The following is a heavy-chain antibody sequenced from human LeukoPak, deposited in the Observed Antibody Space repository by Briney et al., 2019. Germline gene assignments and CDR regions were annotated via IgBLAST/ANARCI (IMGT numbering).Heavy chain of an antibody. D-gene: IGHD3-3*01. CDR1: GFTFTNAW. V-gene: IGHV3-30-3*01. Sequence: GGSLRLSCVDSGFTFTNAWMSWVRQAPGKGLEWVAVISYDGSNKYYADSVKGRFTISRDNSKNTLYLQMNSLRAEDTAVYYCARGVPYDSWSGPHYSDYWGQGTLVTVSS. J-gene: IGHJ4*02. CDR3: ARGVPYDSWSGPHYSDY. CDR2: ISYDGSNK.